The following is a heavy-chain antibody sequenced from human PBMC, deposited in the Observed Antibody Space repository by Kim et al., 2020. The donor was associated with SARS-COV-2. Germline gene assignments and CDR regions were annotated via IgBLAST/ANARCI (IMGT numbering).Heavy chain of an antibody. J-gene: IGHJ4*02. CDR2: IHSSGRA. D-gene: IGHD6-19*01. CDR1: GDSMTDFF. Sequence: SETLSLTCNVSGDSMTDFFWSWIRQPPGRRLEWLGYIHSSGRADYNPSVKSRVTLSVDTSKSQFSLNLISVTAADTAIYYCARGNGWHLFWGQGTLVTVSS. V-gene: IGHV4-59*01. CDR3: ARGNGWHLF.